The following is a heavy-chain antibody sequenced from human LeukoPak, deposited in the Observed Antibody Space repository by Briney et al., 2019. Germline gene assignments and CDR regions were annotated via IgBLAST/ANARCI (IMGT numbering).Heavy chain of an antibody. CDR1: GGSISSYY. J-gene: IGHJ4*02. CDR2: IYDSGST. V-gene: IGHV4-59*01. D-gene: IGHD1-26*01. CDR3: ARGHGGASQIPWCYFDY. Sequence: SETLSLTCTVSGGSISSYYWSWIRQPPGKGLEWIGYIYDSGSTNYNPSLKSRVTISVDTSKNQFSLKLSSVTAADTAVYYCARGHGGASQIPWCYFDYWGQGTLVTVSS.